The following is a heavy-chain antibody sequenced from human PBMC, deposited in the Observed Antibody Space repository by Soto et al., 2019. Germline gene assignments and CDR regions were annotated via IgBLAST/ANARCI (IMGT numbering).Heavy chain of an antibody. D-gene: IGHD6-13*01. CDR3: ARGEEQQLVGWFDP. Sequence: GGSLRLSCAASGFTFSSYAMHWVRQAPGKGLEWVAVISYDGSNKYYADSVKGRFTISRDNSKNTLYLQMNSLRAEDTAVYYCARGEEQQLVGWFDPWGQGTLVTVSS. J-gene: IGHJ5*02. CDR2: ISYDGSNK. V-gene: IGHV3-30-3*01. CDR1: GFTFSSYA.